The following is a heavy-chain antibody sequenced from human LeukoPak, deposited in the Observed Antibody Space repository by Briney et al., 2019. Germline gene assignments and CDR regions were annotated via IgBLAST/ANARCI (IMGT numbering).Heavy chain of an antibody. V-gene: IGHV3-21*01. Sequence: PGGSLRLSCTASGFTFSSYSLNWVRQAPGKGLEWVSSVSTGSNYIYYADSVKGRFTISRDNAKNSLYLQMNSLRAEDTAVYYCARDLSGSRAGYWGQGTLVTVSS. CDR2: VSTGSNYI. CDR1: GFTFSSYS. J-gene: IGHJ4*02. D-gene: IGHD1-26*01. CDR3: ARDLSGSRAGY.